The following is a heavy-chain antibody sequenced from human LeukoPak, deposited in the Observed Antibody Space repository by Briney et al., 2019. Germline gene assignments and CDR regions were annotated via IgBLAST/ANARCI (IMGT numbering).Heavy chain of an antibody. J-gene: IGHJ6*02. CDR3: AKVAPPGGSFNLGMDV. D-gene: IGHD2-15*01. Sequence: PGGSLRLSCAASGFTFSSYWMSWVRQAPGKGLEWVSAISGSGGSTYYADSAKGRFTISRDNSKNTLYLQMNSLRAEDTAVYYCAKVAPPGGSFNLGMDVWGQGTTVTVSS. CDR2: ISGSGGST. V-gene: IGHV3-23*01. CDR1: GFTFSSYW.